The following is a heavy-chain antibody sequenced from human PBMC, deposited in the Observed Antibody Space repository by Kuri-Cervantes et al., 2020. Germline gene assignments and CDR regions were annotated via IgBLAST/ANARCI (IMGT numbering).Heavy chain of an antibody. CDR3: ARDPDLGFGEFDGYYVDY. V-gene: IGHV3-30-3*01. J-gene: IGHJ4*02. Sequence: GGSLRLSCAASGFTFSSYAMHWVRQAPGKGLEWVAVISYDGSNKYYADPVKGRFTISRDNSKNTLYLQMNSLRADDTAVYYCARDPDLGFGEFDGYYVDYWGQGTLVTVSS. D-gene: IGHD3-10*01. CDR1: GFTFSSYA. CDR2: ISYDGSNK.